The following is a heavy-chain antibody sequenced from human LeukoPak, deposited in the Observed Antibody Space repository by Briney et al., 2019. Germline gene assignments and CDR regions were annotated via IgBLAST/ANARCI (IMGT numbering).Heavy chain of an antibody. D-gene: IGHD1-26*01. V-gene: IGHV1-69*13. J-gene: IGHJ5*02. CDR3: ARDRSGRYSGSYYLYWFDP. CDR2: IIPIFGTA. CDR1: GGTFSSYA. Sequence: ASVKVSCKASGGTFSSYAISWVRQAPGQGLEWMGGIIPIFGTANYAQKFQGRVTITADESTSTAYMELSSLRSEDTAVYYCARDRSGRYSGSYYLYWFDPWGQGTLVTVSS.